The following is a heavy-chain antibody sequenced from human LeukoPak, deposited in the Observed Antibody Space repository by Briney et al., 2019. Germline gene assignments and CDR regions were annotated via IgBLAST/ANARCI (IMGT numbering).Heavy chain of an antibody. Sequence: PGGSLRLSCAASGFTFDDYAMHWVRQAPGKGLEWVSGISWNSGSIGYADSVKGRFTISRDNAKNSLYLQMNSLRAEDTALYYCAKAIRNYWSSDYWGQGTLVTVSS. CDR3: AKAIRNYWSSDY. CDR2: ISWNSGSI. V-gene: IGHV3-9*01. CDR1: GFTFDDYA. D-gene: IGHD1-7*01. J-gene: IGHJ4*02.